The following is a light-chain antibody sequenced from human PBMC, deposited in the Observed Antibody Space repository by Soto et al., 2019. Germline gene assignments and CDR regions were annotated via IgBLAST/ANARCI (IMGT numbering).Light chain of an antibody. V-gene: IGKV3D-20*02. CDR2: GAS. J-gene: IGKJ5*01. Sequence: EIVMTQSPATLSVSPGERATLSCRASQSVSNNYLAWYQQKPGQAPRLLIYGASNRATGIPDRFSGSGSGTDFTLTISRLEPEDFAVYYCQQRSNWPITFGQGTRLEIK. CDR1: QSVSNNY. CDR3: QQRSNWPIT.